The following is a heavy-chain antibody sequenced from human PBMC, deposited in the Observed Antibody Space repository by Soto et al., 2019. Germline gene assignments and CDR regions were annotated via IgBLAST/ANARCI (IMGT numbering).Heavy chain of an antibody. CDR1: GGSISSSSYY. Sequence: SETLSLTCTVSGGSISSSSYYWGWIRQPPGKGLEWIGSIYYSGSTYYNPSLKSRVTISVDTSKNQFSLKLSSVTAADTAVYYCARQVVAYCSGGRCYSPTSRWFDPWGPGTLVTVSS. CDR3: ARQVVAYCSGGRCYSPTSRWFDP. D-gene: IGHD2-15*01. CDR2: IYYSGST. V-gene: IGHV4-39*01. J-gene: IGHJ5*02.